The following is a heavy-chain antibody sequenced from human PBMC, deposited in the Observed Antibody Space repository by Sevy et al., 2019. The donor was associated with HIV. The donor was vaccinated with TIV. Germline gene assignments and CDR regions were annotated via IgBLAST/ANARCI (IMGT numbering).Heavy chain of an antibody. CDR3: ARDRGEILRSAFKS. D-gene: IGHD3-10*01. Sequence: GGSLRLSCAASGFTFSEFGMHWVRQAPGKGLEWVAVISHDGRNNKYNADSVKGRFTISGDNSKNTLYLQMNSRGADDTAIYYCARDRGEILRSAFKSWGQGTLVTVSS. CDR1: GFTFSEFG. CDR2: ISHDGRNNK. V-gene: IGHV3-30*04. J-gene: IGHJ5*02.